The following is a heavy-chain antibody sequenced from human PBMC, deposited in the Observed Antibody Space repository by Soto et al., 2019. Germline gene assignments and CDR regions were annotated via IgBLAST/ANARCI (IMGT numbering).Heavy chain of an antibody. CDR1: GFTFSSYW. CDR2: INSDGSST. Sequence: GGSLRLSCAASGFTFSSYWMHWVRQAPGKGLVWVSRINSDGSSTSYADSVKGRFTISRDNAKNTLYLQMNSLRAEDTAVNACERDDYDILTGYNWFDPWGQGTLVTVSS. V-gene: IGHV3-74*01. CDR3: ERDDYDILTGYNWFDP. D-gene: IGHD3-9*01. J-gene: IGHJ5*02.